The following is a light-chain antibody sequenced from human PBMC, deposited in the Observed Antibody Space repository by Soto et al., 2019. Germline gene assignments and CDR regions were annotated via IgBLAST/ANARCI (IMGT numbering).Light chain of an antibody. CDR3: QQYNSLAT. CDR2: KAS. CDR1: QSISSW. Sequence: DIQMTQSPSTLSASVGDRVTITCRVSQSISSWLAWYQQKPGKAPKLLIYKASSLESGVPSRFSGSGSGTEFTLTISSLQPDDFATYYCQQYNSLATFGGGTKVEIK. J-gene: IGKJ4*01. V-gene: IGKV1-5*03.